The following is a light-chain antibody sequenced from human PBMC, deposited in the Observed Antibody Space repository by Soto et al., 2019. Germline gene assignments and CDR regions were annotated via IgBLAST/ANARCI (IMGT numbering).Light chain of an antibody. CDR3: QQANSFPWT. CDR2: AAS. CDR1: QGINSR. Sequence: DIQMTQSPSSVSASAGDRVTMTCRASQGINSRLAWYQQKQGKAPKLLIYAASNLQSRVPSRCSGSGSGTDVTLPISSLQPEDFATYYWQQANSFPWTFGQGTKVEIK. V-gene: IGKV1-12*01. J-gene: IGKJ1*01.